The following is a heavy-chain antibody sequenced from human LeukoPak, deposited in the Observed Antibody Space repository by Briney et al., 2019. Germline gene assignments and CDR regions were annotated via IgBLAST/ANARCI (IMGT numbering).Heavy chain of an antibody. D-gene: IGHD5-18*01. CDR2: IYYSGST. V-gene: IGHV4-34*01. Sequence: NPSETLSLTCAVYGGSFSGYYWGWIRQPPGKGLEWIGSIYYSGSTYYNPSLKSRVTISVDTSKNQFSLKLSSVTAADTAVYYCGGYSYGFFYAFDIWGQGTMVTVSS. CDR3: GGYSYGFFYAFDI. CDR1: GGSFSGYY. J-gene: IGHJ3*02.